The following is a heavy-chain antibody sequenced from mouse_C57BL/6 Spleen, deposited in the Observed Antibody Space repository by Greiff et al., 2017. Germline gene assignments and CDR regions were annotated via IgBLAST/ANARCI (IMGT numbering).Heavy chain of an antibody. CDR2: IHPNSGST. CDR3: ARRSATMITTQYYFDY. J-gene: IGHJ2*01. V-gene: IGHV1-64*01. CDR1: GYTFTSYW. Sequence: QVQLQQPGAELVKPGASVKLSCKASGYTFTSYWMHWVKQRPGQGLEWIGMIHPNSGSTNYNEQFKSKATLTVDTSSSTAYMQLSSLTSEYSAVYYCARRSATMITTQYYFDYWGQGTTLTVAS. D-gene: IGHD2-4*01.